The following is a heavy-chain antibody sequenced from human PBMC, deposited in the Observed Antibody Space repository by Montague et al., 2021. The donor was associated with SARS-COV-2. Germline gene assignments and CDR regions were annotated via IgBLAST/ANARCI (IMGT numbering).Heavy chain of an antibody. V-gene: IGHV4-61*01. Sequence: SETLSLTCTVSGGSISSGSYYWGWIRLPPGKGLEWVGHIYYTGITKYKSSLKSRVTISVDTSKNQLSLKLDSVTAADTAVYYCARGSGSASATWFDPWGQGTLVAVSS. CDR2: IYYTGIT. J-gene: IGHJ5*02. CDR3: ARGSGSASATWFDP. CDR1: GGSISSGSYY. D-gene: IGHD6-25*01.